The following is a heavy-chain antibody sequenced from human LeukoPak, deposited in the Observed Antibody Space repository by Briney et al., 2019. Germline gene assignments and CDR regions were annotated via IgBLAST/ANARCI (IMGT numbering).Heavy chain of an antibody. V-gene: IGHV3-21*01. Sequence: PGGSLRLSCAASGFTFSSYSMNWVRQAPGKGLEWVSFISSSSSYIYYADSVKGRFTISRDNAKNSLYLQMNSLRAEDTAVYYCARVPVPIVGAPLFDYWGQGTLVTVSS. J-gene: IGHJ4*02. CDR1: GFTFSSYS. D-gene: IGHD1-26*01. CDR2: ISSSSSYI. CDR3: ARVPVPIVGAPLFDY.